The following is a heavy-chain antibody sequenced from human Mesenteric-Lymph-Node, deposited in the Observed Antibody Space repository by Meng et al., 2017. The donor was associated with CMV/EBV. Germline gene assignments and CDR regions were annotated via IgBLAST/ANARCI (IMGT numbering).Heavy chain of an antibody. CDR1: GFTFSSYS. CDR2: ISSSSRYI. CDR3: ARDPGGDILGYYYGMDV. D-gene: IGHD2-15*01. J-gene: IGHJ6*02. V-gene: IGHV3-21*01. Sequence: GESLKISCAASGFTFSSYSMNWVRQAPGKGLEWVSSISSSSRYIHYADSVKGRFTISRDNAKDSLYLQMNSLRDEDTAFYYCARDPGGDILGYYYGMDVWGQGTTVTSP.